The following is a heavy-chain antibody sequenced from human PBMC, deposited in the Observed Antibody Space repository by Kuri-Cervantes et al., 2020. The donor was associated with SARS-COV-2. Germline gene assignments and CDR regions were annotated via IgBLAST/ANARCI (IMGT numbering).Heavy chain of an antibody. CDR2: IIPIIGTS. D-gene: IGHD2-8*01. V-gene: IGHV1-69*05. CDR1: GDTFSSYG. J-gene: IGHJ6*02. Sequence: SVKVSCKASGDTFSSYGISWVRQAPGQGLEWMGGIIPIIGTSNYAQKLQGRVTMTRDTSTSTVYMELSSLRSEDKAVYYCARSAKNCTNDVCYPLYYYYSMDVWGQGTTVTVSS. CDR3: ARSAKNCTNDVCYPLYYYYSMDV.